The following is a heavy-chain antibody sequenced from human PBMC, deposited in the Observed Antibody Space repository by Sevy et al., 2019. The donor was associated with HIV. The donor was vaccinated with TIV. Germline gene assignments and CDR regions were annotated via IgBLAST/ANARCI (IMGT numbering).Heavy chain of an antibody. V-gene: IGHV1-69*13. CDR2: IIPIFGTA. CDR1: GGTFSSYA. Sequence: ASVKVSCKASGGTFSSYAISWVRQAPGQGLEWMGGIIPIFGTANYAQKFQGRVTITADESTSTAYMELSSLRSEDTAVYYWAGGYSSSWYPEYFQHWGQAPWSPSPQ. CDR3: AGGYSSSWYPEYFQH. D-gene: IGHD6-13*01. J-gene: IGHJ1*01.